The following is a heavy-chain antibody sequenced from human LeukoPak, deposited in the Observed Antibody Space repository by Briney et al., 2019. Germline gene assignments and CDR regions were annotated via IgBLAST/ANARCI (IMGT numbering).Heavy chain of an antibody. V-gene: IGHV1-24*01. CDR3: ATQTTVTTEGDFDY. CDR1: GYTLTELS. CDR2: FDPEDGET. D-gene: IGHD4-17*01. J-gene: IGHJ4*02. Sequence: ASVKVSCKVSGYTLTELSMHWVRQAPGKGLEWMGGFDPEDGETIYAQKFQGRVTMTEDTPTDTAYMELSSLRSEDTAVYYCATQTTVTTEGDFDYWGQGTLVTVSS.